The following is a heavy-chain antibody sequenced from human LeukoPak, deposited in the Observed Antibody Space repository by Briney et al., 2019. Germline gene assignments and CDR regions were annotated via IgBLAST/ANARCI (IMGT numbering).Heavy chain of an antibody. D-gene: IGHD4-17*01. CDR3: AKVPHGDYAVDY. CDR1: GFTFSSHG. Sequence: GRSLRLSCAASGFTFSSHGMHWVRQAPGKGLEWVAVISYDGSNKYYADSVKGRFTISRDNSKNTLYLQMNSLRAEDTAVYYCAKVPHGDYAVDYWGQGTLATVSS. J-gene: IGHJ4*02. CDR2: ISYDGSNK. V-gene: IGHV3-30*18.